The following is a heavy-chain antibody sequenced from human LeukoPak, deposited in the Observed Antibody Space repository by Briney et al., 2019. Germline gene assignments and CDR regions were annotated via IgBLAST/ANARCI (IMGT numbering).Heavy chain of an antibody. V-gene: IGHV3-30*02. CDR2: IRYDGSNK. CDR3: AKVGSNFYFFDY. J-gene: IGHJ4*02. Sequence: PGGSLRLSCAASGFTFSSYGMHWVRQAPGKGLEWVAFIRYDGSNKYYADSVKGRFTISRDNSKNTLYLQMNSLRAEDTAVYYCAKVGSNFYFFDYWGQGTLVTVSS. CDR1: GFTFSSYG. D-gene: IGHD3-10*01.